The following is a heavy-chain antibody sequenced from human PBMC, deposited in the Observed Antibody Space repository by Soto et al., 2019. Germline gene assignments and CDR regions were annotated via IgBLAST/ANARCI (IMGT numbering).Heavy chain of an antibody. Sequence: QVQLVESGGGVVQPGASLTLSCEASGFTFRNYGMHWVRQAPGKGLEWVAVVSYDGSNKLYAVSVKGRFTISRDNSKNTLFLQINSLREEDTAVYFCARDQKITALSDFASCGQGTLVTVSS. CDR3: ARDQKITALSDFAS. CDR1: GFTFRNYG. CDR2: VSYDGSNK. D-gene: IGHD3-16*01. V-gene: IGHV3-30*03. J-gene: IGHJ4*02.